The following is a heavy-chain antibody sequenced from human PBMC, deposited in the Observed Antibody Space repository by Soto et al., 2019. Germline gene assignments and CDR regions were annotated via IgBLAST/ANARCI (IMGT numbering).Heavy chain of an antibody. D-gene: IGHD6-6*01. V-gene: IGHV3-30*04. Sequence: GGSLRLSCAGSGILSYRYALNYVRQAPGKGLEWVASITRDGYNKYYADSVKGRFTISRDNSRDTLSLQMTALTIEDSSVYYCTKSSGGSSSVGMDYWGQGTRVTVSS. CDR1: GILSYRYA. J-gene: IGHJ4*02. CDR3: TKSSGGSSSVGMDY. CDR2: ITRDGYNK.